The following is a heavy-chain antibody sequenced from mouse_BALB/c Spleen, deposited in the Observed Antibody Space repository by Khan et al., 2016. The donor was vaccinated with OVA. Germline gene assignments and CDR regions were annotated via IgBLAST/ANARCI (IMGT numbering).Heavy chain of an antibody. J-gene: IGHJ4*01. CDR2: ISYSGST. Sequence: VQLKESGPGLVKPSQSLSLTCTVTGYSITSNYAWNWIRQFPGNKLEWMGYISYSGSTNYNTSLKSRISITRDTSKNQFFLQLNSVPTEDTAAYYCARGNYYGFAMDYWGQGTSITVSS. CDR1: GYSITSNYA. V-gene: IGHV3-2*02. D-gene: IGHD1-1*01. CDR3: ARGNYYGFAMDY.